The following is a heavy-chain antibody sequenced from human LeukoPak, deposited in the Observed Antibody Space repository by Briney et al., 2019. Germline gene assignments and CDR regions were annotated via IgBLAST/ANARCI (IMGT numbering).Heavy chain of an antibody. D-gene: IGHD6-19*01. CDR1: GGSISSGGYY. J-gene: IGHJ6*02. V-gene: IGHV4-30-2*01. CDR2: IYHSGST. CDR3: AVAVAGTGYYYGMDV. Sequence: SETLSLTCTVSGGSISSGGYYWSWIRQPPGTGLEWIGYIYHSGSTYYNPSLKSRVTISVDTSKNQFSLKLSSVTAADTAVYYCAVAVAGTGYYYGMDVWGQGTTVTVSS.